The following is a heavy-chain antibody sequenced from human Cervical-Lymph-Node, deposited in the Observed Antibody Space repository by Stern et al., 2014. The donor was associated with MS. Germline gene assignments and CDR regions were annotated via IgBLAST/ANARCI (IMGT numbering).Heavy chain of an antibody. D-gene: IGHD1-1*01. CDR3: ARGQYERDVFDV. CDR2: TIYTGSP. J-gene: IGHJ3*01. Sequence: QVQLQASGPGLVKPSETLSLTCTGSAGSVSSESYYWTWIRPSPGKGLEWIGYTIYTGSPNYNPSLRSRVAISVDTSKNQLSLKLSSVTAADTAVYYCARGQYERDVFDVWGQGTMVTVSS. V-gene: IGHV4-61*01. CDR1: AGSVSSESYY.